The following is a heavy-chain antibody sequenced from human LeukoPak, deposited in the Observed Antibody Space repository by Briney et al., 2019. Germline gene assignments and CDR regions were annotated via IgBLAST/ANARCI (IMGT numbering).Heavy chain of an antibody. J-gene: IGHJ4*02. D-gene: IGHD1-26*01. Sequence: PGGSLRLSCAASGFTFSSYGMHWVRQAPGKGLEWVAVIWYDGSNKYYADSVKGRFTISRDNSKNTLHLQMNSLRAEDTAVYYCAKALVGATGIDYWGQGTLVTVSS. CDR3: AKALVGATGIDY. CDR1: GFTFSSYG. V-gene: IGHV3-30*02. CDR2: IWYDGSNK.